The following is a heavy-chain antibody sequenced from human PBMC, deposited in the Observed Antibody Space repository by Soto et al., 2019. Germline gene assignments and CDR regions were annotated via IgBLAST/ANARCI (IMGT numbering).Heavy chain of an antibody. Sequence: PGGSLRLSCAASGFTFSDYYMSWIRQAPGEGLQLVSYISSSSSYTNYADSVKGRFTISRDNAKNSLFLQMNSLRAEDTAVYYCARNMIRGAAENVSWGQGTLVTVS. J-gene: IGHJ5*02. CDR2: ISSSSSYT. D-gene: IGHD3-10*01. CDR3: ARNMIRGAAENVS. V-gene: IGHV3-11*03. CDR1: GFTFSDYY.